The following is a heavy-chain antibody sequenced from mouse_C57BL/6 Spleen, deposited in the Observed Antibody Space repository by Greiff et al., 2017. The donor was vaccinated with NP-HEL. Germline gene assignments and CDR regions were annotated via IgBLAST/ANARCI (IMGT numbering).Heavy chain of an antibody. CDR1: GYAFSSSW. CDR2: IYPGDGDT. J-gene: IGHJ4*01. Sequence: VQLQESGPELVKPGASVTISCKASGYAFSSSWMNWVKQRPGKGLEWIGRIYPGDGDTNYNGKFKGKATLTADKSSSTAYMQLSSLTSEDSAVYFCARFFLYAMDYWGQGTSVTVSS. V-gene: IGHV1-82*01. CDR3: ARFFLYAMDY.